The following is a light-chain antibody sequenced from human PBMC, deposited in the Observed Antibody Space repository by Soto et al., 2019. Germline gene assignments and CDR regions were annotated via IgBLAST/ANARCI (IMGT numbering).Light chain of an antibody. CDR2: KTS. V-gene: IGKV1-5*03. CDR1: QSISRW. Sequence: DIQMTQSPSTVSASVGDRVTITCRASQSISRWLAWYQQKPGKAPKVLIYKTSNLESGVPSRFSGVSSRFSGSESGTEFTLTISSLQPDDFAIYYCQQYNSNSWTFGQGTKVEIK. CDR3: QQYNSNSWT. J-gene: IGKJ1*01.